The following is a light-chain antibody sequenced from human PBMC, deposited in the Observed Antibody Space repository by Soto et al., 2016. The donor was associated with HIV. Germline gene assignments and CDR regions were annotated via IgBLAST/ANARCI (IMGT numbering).Light chain of an antibody. J-gene: IGLJ2*01. Sequence: SYELTQPPSVSVSPGQTASITCSGDKLGDKYACWYQQKPGQSPVLVIYQDSKRPSGIPERFSGSNSGNTATLTISGTQAMDEADYYCQAWDSSHKVVFGGGTKLTV. CDR2: QDS. V-gene: IGLV3-1*01. CDR3: QAWDSSHKVV. CDR1: KLGDKY.